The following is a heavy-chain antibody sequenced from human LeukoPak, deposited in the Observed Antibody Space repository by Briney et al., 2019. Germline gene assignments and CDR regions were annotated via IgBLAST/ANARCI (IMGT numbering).Heavy chain of an antibody. Sequence: GGSLRVSCAASGFTFSNYWMSWVRQAPGKGLERVADIKHDGRDKHYVDSVKGRFTIARDSAKNSLNLQMNSLRAEDTAVYYCARGGNYDILTGYIFDYWGQGTLVTVSS. CDR1: GFTFSNYW. J-gene: IGHJ4*02. CDR3: ARGGNYDILTGYIFDY. V-gene: IGHV3-7*03. D-gene: IGHD3-9*01. CDR2: IKHDGRDK.